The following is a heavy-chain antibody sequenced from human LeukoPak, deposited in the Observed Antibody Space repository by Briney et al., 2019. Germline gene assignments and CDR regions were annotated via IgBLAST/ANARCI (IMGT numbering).Heavy chain of an antibody. CDR2: ISGSGGST. J-gene: IGHJ4*02. Sequence: GGSLRLSCAASGFTFSSYAMSWVRQAPGKGLEWVSAISGSGGSTYYADSVKGRFTISRDNSKSTLYLQMNSLRAEDTAVYYCAKDRLGYCSSTSCYTPPHYWGQGTLVTVSS. CDR3: AKDRLGYCSSTSCYTPPHY. V-gene: IGHV3-23*01. CDR1: GFTFSSYA. D-gene: IGHD2-2*02.